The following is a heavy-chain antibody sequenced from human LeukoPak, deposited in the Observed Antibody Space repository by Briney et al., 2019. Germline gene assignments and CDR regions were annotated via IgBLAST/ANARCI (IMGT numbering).Heavy chain of an antibody. CDR3: TREGPDSSGYSFDY. Sequence: GGSLRLSCAVSGFTVSTNYLSWVRQAPGKGLEWVSIIYSGGTTCYADSVKGRFTISRDNPKNTLYLQMNSLRAEDTAVYYCTREGPDSSGYSFDYWGRGTLVTVSS. CDR2: IYSGGTT. D-gene: IGHD3-22*01. CDR1: GFTVSTNY. J-gene: IGHJ4*02. V-gene: IGHV3-53*01.